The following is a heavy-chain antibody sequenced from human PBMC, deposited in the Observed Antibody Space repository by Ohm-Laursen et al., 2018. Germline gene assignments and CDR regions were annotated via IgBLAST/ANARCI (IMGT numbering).Heavy chain of an antibody. D-gene: IGHD3-10*01. CDR3: ARDSSGSGGDSDY. J-gene: IGHJ4*02. Sequence: SLRLSCSASGFTFDDYAMHWVRQAPGKGLEWVSYISSSGSTIHYADSVKGRFTISRDNAKNSLYLQMNSLRAEDTAVYYCARDSSGSGGDSDYWGQGTLVTVSS. V-gene: IGHV3-48*03. CDR2: ISSSGSTI. CDR1: GFTFDDYA.